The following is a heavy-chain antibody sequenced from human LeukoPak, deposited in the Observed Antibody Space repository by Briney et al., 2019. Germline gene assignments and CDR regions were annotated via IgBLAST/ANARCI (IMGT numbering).Heavy chain of an antibody. J-gene: IGHJ4*02. CDR2: IHTSGST. Sequence: SETLSLTCTVSGGSISSYYWSWIRQPAGEGLEWIGRIHTSGSTNYNPSLKSRVTMSVDTSKNQFSLKLSSVTAADTAVYYCARDLGDYYDSSGYYLEYYFDYWGQGTLVTVSS. CDR1: GGSISSYY. V-gene: IGHV4-4*07. CDR3: ARDLGDYYDSSGYYLEYYFDY. D-gene: IGHD3-22*01.